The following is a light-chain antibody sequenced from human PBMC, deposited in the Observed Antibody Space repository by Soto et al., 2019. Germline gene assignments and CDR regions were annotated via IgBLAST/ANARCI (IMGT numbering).Light chain of an antibody. J-gene: IGLJ1*01. V-gene: IGLV2-11*01. Sequence: QSALTQPRSVSAAPGQSVAISCTGTRSDVGGYAYVSWYQQYSGNAPKLMIYDVNKRPSGVPDRFSGSKSGNTASLTISGLQAEDEADYYCCSYAGTYTYVFGTGTHLTVL. CDR2: DVN. CDR3: CSYAGTYTYV. CDR1: RSDVGGYAY.